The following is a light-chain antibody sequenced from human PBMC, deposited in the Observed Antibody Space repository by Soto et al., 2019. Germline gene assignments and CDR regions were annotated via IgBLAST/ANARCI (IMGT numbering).Light chain of an antibody. CDR3: QHYYYWPPWT. CDR2: GAS. J-gene: IGKJ1*01. Sequence: EIVMTPSPATLSVSPGERATLSCRASQSVSSNLAWYQQKPGQAPRLLIYGASTRATGIPARFSGSGSGTDLTLTISSLQSEDSAVYYCQHYYYWPPWTFGQGTKVDIK. V-gene: IGKV3-15*01. CDR1: QSVSSN.